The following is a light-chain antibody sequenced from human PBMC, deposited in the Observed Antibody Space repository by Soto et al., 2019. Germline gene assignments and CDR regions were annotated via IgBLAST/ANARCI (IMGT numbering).Light chain of an antibody. Sequence: QAARTQPSSVSGSPGQSITISCTGNSNDIGTYDYVCWYQQHPGKAPRLLIHGVHNRSPGISGRFSASKSGLTASLTISGLQAEDEADYYCTAFSANRVYLFGPGTKVTVL. CDR2: GVH. V-gene: IGLV2-14*01. J-gene: IGLJ1*01. CDR1: SNDIGTYDY. CDR3: TAFSANRVYL.